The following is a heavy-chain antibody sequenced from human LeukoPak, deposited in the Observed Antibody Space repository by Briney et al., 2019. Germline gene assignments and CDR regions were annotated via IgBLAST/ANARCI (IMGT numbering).Heavy chain of an antibody. CDR2: IYHSGST. Sequence: SETMSPTCAVYGRSLSGYYWSWVRQPPGKGLEWIGYIYHSGSTYYNPSLKSRVTISVDTSENQFSLKLSSVTAADTAVYHCARDLRRDGYKSFDDWGQGTLVTVSS. J-gene: IGHJ4*02. CDR1: GRSLSGYY. CDR3: ARDLRRDGYKSFDD. D-gene: IGHD5-24*01. V-gene: IGHV4-34*01.